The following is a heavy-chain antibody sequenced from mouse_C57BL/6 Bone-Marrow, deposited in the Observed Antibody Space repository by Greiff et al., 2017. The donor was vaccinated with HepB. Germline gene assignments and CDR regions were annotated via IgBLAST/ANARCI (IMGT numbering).Heavy chain of an antibody. V-gene: IGHV10-1*01. CDR2: IRSKSNNYAT. D-gene: IGHD1-1*01. J-gene: IGHJ1*03. Sequence: EVQGVESGGGLVQPKGSLKLSCAASGFSFNTYAMNWVRQAPGKGLEWVARIRSKSNNYATYYADSVKDRFTISRDDSESMLYLQMNNLKTEDTAMYYCVRHDYYGSSYVSWYFDVWGTGTTVTVSS. CDR3: VRHDYYGSSYVSWYFDV. CDR1: GFSFNTYA.